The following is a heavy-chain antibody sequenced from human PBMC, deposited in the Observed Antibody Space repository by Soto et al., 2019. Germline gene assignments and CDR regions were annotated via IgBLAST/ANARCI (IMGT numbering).Heavy chain of an antibody. D-gene: IGHD2-21*01. CDR1: GGSMRSYY. CDR3: AGIGEDVYYGMDV. CDR2: IYSRGDT. Sequence: SETLSLTCSVSGGSMRSYYWNWLRQPAGKGLEWIGRIYSRGDTNYNPPVKSRVTMSVDTSKNEFSLRLNSVTAADTAVYYCAGIGEDVYYGMDVWGQGTTVTVSS. V-gene: IGHV4-4*07. J-gene: IGHJ6*02.